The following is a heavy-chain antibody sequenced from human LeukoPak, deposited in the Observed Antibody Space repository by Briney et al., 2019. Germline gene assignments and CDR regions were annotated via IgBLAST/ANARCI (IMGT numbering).Heavy chain of an antibody. CDR1: GFTFSSYA. V-gene: IGHV3-23*01. J-gene: IGHJ6*03. CDR2: ISGSGGST. CDR3: ARVGSSGYRYYYYYYMDV. Sequence: PGGSLRLSCAASGFTFSSYAMSWVRQAPRKGLEWVSAISGSGGSTYYADSVKGRFTISRDNSKNTLYLQMNSLRAEDTAVYYCARVGSSGYRYYYYYYMDVWGKGTTVTVSS. D-gene: IGHD3-22*01.